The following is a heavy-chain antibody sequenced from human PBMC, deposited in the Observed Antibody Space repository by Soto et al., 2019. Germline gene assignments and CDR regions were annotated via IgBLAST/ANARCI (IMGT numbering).Heavy chain of an antibody. Sequence: SVKVSCKASGGTFSDNVIAWVRQAPGQGLEWMGRIIPIFGTTNYAQKFQGRVTITADKSTSTAYMELYSLRSEDTAVYYCAKSPYSYGYGPKKDGLDVWGQGTTVTVSS. D-gene: IGHD5-18*01. CDR2: IIPIFGTT. CDR3: AKSPYSYGYGPKKDGLDV. V-gene: IGHV1-69*06. CDR1: GGTFSDNV. J-gene: IGHJ6*02.